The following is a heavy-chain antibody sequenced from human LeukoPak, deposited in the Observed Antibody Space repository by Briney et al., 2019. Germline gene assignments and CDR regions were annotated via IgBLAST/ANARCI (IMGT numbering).Heavy chain of an antibody. CDR3: ARGGTDGVSYYYAMDV. Sequence: PSETLSLTCVLFDESLSGHYWSWIRQSPGKGLEWIGDINHSGGTNYNPSLKSRVTISVDTSKNQFSLRLTSVTAADTAVYYCARGGTDGVSYYYAMDVWGQGTTVIDSS. CDR2: INHSGGT. D-gene: IGHD3/OR15-3a*01. V-gene: IGHV4-34*01. CDR1: DESLSGHY. J-gene: IGHJ6*02.